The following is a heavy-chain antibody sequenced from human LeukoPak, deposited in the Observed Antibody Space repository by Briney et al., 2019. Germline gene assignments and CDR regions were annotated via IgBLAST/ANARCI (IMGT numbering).Heavy chain of an antibody. CDR2: ISSSGSFI. V-gene: IGHV3-21*01. Sequence: GGSLRLSCAASGFTFSSYSMNWVRQAPGEGLEWVSSISSSGSFIYYADSVKGRFTISRDNARNSLFLQMNSLRAEDTAVYYCARDRGARFLDYWGQGTLVTVSS. J-gene: IGHJ4*02. D-gene: IGHD3-3*01. CDR1: GFTFSSYS. CDR3: ARDRGARFLDY.